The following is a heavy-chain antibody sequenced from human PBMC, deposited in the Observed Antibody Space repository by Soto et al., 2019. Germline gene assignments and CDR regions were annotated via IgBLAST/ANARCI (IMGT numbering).Heavy chain of an antibody. Sequence: SETLSLTCTVSGGSISSSDYYWGWIRQPPGKGLEWIGSLFHTGSTYYNPSLKSRVTISVDKSKNQFSLKLRSVTAAETAVFYCARHSRSRLVATFDYWGQGTPVTVSS. CDR2: LFHTGST. CDR1: GGSISSSDYY. CDR3: ARHSRSRLVATFDY. D-gene: IGHD6-6*01. J-gene: IGHJ4*02. V-gene: IGHV4-39*01.